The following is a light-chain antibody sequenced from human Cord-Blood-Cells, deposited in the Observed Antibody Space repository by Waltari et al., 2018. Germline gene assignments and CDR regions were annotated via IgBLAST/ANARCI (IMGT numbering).Light chain of an antibody. CDR3: FSYAGSSTLV. CDR1: SSDVGSYNL. J-gene: IGLJ2*01. CDR2: EGS. V-gene: IGLV2-23*01. Sequence: QSALTQPASVSGPPGQSITISCTGISSDVGSYNLVSWYQQHPGKAPKLLIYEGSKRPSGFSNRFSGSKSGNTAALTISGLQAEDEADYYCFSYAGSSTLVFGGGTKLTVL.